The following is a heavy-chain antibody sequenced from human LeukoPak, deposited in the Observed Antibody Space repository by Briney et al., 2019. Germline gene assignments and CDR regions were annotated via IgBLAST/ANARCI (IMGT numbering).Heavy chain of an antibody. V-gene: IGHV1-2*02. J-gene: IGHJ4*02. Sequence: ASVKVSCEASGYTFTGYYMHWVRQASGQGLEWMGWINPNSGGTNYAQKFQGRVTMTRDTFISTAYMELSRLRSDDTAVYYCARRGQTSRTFDYWGQGTLVTVSS. CDR2: INPNSGGT. CDR3: ARRGQTSRTFDY. D-gene: IGHD1-1*01. CDR1: GYTFTGYY.